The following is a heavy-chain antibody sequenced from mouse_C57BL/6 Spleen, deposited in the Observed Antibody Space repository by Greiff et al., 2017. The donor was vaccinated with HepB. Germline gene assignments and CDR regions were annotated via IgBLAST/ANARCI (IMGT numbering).Heavy chain of an antibody. CDR1: GFTFSSYA. CDR2: ISDGGSYT. Sequence: EVKLVDSGGGLVKPGGSLKLSCAASGFTFSSYAMSWVRQTPEKRLEWVATISDGGSYTYYPDNVKGRFTISRDNAKNNLYLQLSHLKSEDTAMYYCARDLTTVVARDAMDYWGQGTSVTVSS. CDR3: ARDLTTVVARDAMDY. D-gene: IGHD1-1*01. V-gene: IGHV5-4*01. J-gene: IGHJ4*01.